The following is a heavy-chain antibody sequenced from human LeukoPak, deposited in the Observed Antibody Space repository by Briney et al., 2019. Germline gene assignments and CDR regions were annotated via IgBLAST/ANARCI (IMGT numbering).Heavy chain of an antibody. V-gene: IGHV3-48*04. Sequence: GGSLRLSCAASEFTFSRYTMNWVRQAPGRGLEWVSYISSSGSTIYYADSVKGRFTISRDNAKSSLFLQMNSLRAEDTAVYYCARDYGGSSPFDYWGQGTLVTVSS. CDR1: EFTFSRYT. CDR2: ISSSGSTI. J-gene: IGHJ4*02. CDR3: ARDYGGSSPFDY. D-gene: IGHD4-23*01.